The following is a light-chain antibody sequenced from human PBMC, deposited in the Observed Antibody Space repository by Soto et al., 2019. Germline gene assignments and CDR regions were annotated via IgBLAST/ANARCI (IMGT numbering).Light chain of an antibody. CDR3: QQRSNWPPAWT. V-gene: IGKV3D-20*02. J-gene: IGKJ1*01. CDR1: HSVSSSY. Sequence: EIVLTQSPGTLSLSPGERATLSCRASHSVSSSYLAWYQQKPGQAPRLLIYGASTRATGIPARFSGSGSGTDSTLTISSLEPEDFAVYYCQQRSNWPPAWTFGQGTKVDIK. CDR2: GAS.